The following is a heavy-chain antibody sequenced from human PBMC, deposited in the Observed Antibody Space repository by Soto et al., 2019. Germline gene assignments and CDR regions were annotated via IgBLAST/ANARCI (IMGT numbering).Heavy chain of an antibody. V-gene: IGHV1-18*01. J-gene: IGHJ6*03. CDR2: ISAYNGNT. CDR1: GYTFTSYG. CDR3: ARGGYCSSTSCRRGPFNYYYYYYMDV. D-gene: IGHD2-2*03. Sequence: QVQLVQSGAEVKKPGASVKVSCKASGYTFTSYGISWVRQAPGQGLEWMGWISAYNGNTNYAQKPQGRVTMTTDTSTSTAYMELRSLRSDDTAVYYCARGGYCSSTSCRRGPFNYYYYYYMDVWGKGTTVTVSS.